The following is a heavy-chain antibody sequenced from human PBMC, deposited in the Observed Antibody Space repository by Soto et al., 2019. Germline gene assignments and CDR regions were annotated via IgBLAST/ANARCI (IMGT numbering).Heavy chain of an antibody. CDR3: ARGYYYSRGSSNTFDI. CDR1: GASISSSY. Sequence: SETLSLTCTVSGASISSSYWSWIRQPPGKGLEWIGYIYHSGSTSYNPSLKSRVTISVDTSKNQFSLTLSSVTAADTAVYYCARGYYYSRGSSNTFDIWGQGTMVTVPS. J-gene: IGHJ3*02. CDR2: IYHSGST. D-gene: IGHD3-22*01. V-gene: IGHV4-59*01.